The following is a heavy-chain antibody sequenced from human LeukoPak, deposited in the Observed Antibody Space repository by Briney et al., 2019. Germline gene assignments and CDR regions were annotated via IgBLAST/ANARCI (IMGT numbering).Heavy chain of an antibody. Sequence: GASVKVSCKASGGTFSSYAISWVRQAPGQGLEWMGGIIPIFGTANYAQKFQGRVTITADESTSTAYMELSSLRSEDTAVYYCARWVYCSGGSCASVHAFDIWGQGTMVTVSS. V-gene: IGHV1-69*13. CDR3: ARWVYCSGGSCASVHAFDI. CDR1: GGTFSSYA. J-gene: IGHJ3*02. CDR2: IIPIFGTA. D-gene: IGHD2-15*01.